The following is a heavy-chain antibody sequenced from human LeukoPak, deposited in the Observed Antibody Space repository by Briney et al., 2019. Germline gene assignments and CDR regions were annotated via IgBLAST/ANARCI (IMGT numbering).Heavy chain of an antibody. CDR2: ISYDGSNK. V-gene: IGHV3-30*04. CDR1: GFTFSSYA. CDR3: ARAHNWFDP. Sequence: GRSLRLSCAASGFTFSSYAMHWVRQAPGKGLEWVAVISYDGSNKYYADSVKGRFTISRDNAKNSLYLQMNSLRAEDTAVYFCARAHNWFDPWGQGTLVTVSS. J-gene: IGHJ5*02.